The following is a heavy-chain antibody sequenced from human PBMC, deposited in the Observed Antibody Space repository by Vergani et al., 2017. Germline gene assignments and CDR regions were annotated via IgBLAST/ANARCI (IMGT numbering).Heavy chain of an antibody. CDR2: IWYDGSNK. CDR1: GFTFSSHR. Sequence: QVQLVESEGGVVQPGRSLTLSCVASGFTFSSHRMHWVRQAPGKGLEWVAVIWYDGSNKYYGDSVEGRFTISRDNSKNTLYLQMNSLRVEDTAVYYCARWGNEKRLDSWGQGTLVTVS. V-gene: IGHV3-33*01. D-gene: IGHD1-1*01. J-gene: IGHJ5*01. CDR3: ARWGNEKRLDS.